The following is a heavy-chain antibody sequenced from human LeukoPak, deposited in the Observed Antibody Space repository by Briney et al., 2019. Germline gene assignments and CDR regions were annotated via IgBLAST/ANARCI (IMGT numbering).Heavy chain of an antibody. CDR2: INHSGST. D-gene: IGHD2-2*01. J-gene: IGHJ5*02. V-gene: IGHV4-34*01. CDR3: ARGRGSTRINWFDP. Sequence: GSLRLSCAASGFTFSSYWMSWVRQPPGKGLEWIGEINHSGSTNYNPSLKSRVTISVDTSKNQFSLKLSSVTAADTAVYYCARGRGSTRINWFDPWGQGTLVTVSS. CDR1: GFTFSSYW.